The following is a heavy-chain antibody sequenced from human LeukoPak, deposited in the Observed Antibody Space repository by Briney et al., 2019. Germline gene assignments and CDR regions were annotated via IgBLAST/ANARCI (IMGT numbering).Heavy chain of an antibody. D-gene: IGHD6-19*01. CDR2: FDPEDGET. CDR1: GYTFTGYY. Sequence: ASVKVSCKASGYTFTGYYMHWVRQAPGKGLEWMGGFDPEDGETIYAQKFQGRVTMTEDTSTDTAYMELSSLRSEDTAVYYCATDRTGYSGWDFDYWGQGTLVTVSS. J-gene: IGHJ4*02. V-gene: IGHV1-24*01. CDR3: ATDRTGYSGWDFDY.